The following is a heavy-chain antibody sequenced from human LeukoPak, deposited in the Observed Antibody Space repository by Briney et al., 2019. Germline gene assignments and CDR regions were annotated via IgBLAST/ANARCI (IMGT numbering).Heavy chain of an antibody. CDR3: AKGGTAVDYYDSSEGYFGY. D-gene: IGHD3-22*01. V-gene: IGHV3-23*01. Sequence: PGGSLRLSCAASGFTFSSYAMSWVRQAPGKGLEWVTAISGSGGSTYYADSVKGRFTISRDNSKNTLYLQMNSLRAEDTAVYYCAKGGTAVDYYDSSEGYFGYWGQGTLVTVSS. CDR2: ISGSGGST. J-gene: IGHJ4*02. CDR1: GFTFSSYA.